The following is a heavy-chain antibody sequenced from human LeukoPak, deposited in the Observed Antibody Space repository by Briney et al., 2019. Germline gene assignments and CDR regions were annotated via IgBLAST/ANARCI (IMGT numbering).Heavy chain of an antibody. Sequence: GASVKVSCKASGYTFTNYYMHWVRQAPGQGLEWMGIINPSGGSTSYAQKFQGRVTMTRDTSISTAYMELSRLRSDDTAVYYCARDRIAAAGKGYMDVWGKGTTVTVSS. D-gene: IGHD6-13*01. CDR3: ARDRIAAAGKGYMDV. J-gene: IGHJ6*03. CDR2: INPSGGST. V-gene: IGHV1-46*01. CDR1: GYTFTNYY.